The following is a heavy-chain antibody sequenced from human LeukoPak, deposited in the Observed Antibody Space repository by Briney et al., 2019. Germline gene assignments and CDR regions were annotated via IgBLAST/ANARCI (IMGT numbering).Heavy chain of an antibody. CDR2: IRYDETAT. J-gene: IGHJ5*02. D-gene: IGHD1-26*01. CDR3: AREVKSGSQNWFDP. Sequence: QPGGSLRLSCVASGFTFKNYGMHWVRQAPGKGLEWVSHIRYDETATYYADSVKGRFTISRDNAKNSLYLQMNSLRAEDTAVYYCAREVKSGSQNWFDPWGQGTLVTVSS. CDR1: GFTFKNYG. V-gene: IGHV3-30*02.